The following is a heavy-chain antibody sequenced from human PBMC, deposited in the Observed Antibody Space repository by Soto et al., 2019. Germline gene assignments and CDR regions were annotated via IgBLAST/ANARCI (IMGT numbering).Heavy chain of an antibody. D-gene: IGHD2-2*01. Sequence: QVQLVQSGAEVKKPGSSVKVSCKASGGTFSSYTISWVRQAPGTGLEWMGRIIPILGIANYAQKFQGRVTITADKSTSTAYMELSSLRSEYTAGYYCARVGNIVVEPAAMTCWFDPWGHGTLVTFAS. V-gene: IGHV1-69*02. CDR3: ARVGNIVVEPAAMTCWFDP. CDR2: IIPILGIA. CDR1: GGTFSSYT. J-gene: IGHJ5*02.